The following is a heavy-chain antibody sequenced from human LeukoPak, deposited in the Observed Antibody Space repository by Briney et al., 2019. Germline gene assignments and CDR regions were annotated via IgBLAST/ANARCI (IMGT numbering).Heavy chain of an antibody. D-gene: IGHD3-10*01. CDR2: ISAYNGNT. CDR1: GYTFTSYG. Sequence: ASVKVSCKASGYTFTSYGISWVRQAPGQGLEWMGWISAYNGNTNYAQKLQGRVTMTEDTSTDTAYMELSSLRSEDTAVYYCATDDGSGSYLLDYWGQGTLVTVSS. CDR3: ATDDGSGSYLLDY. V-gene: IGHV1-18*01. J-gene: IGHJ4*02.